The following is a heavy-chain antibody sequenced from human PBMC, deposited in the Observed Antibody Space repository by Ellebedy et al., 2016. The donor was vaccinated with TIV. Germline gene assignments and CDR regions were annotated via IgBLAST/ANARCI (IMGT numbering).Heavy chain of an antibody. Sequence: ASVKVSCKASGYTFTSYGISWVRQAPGQGLEWMGWISAYNGNTNYAQKLQGRVTMTTDTSTSTAYMELRSLRSDDTAVYYCARDPGLAGDIVATINWFDPWGQGTLVTVSS. CDR3: ARDPGLAGDIVATINWFDP. J-gene: IGHJ5*02. V-gene: IGHV1-18*01. CDR1: GYTFTSYG. CDR2: ISAYNGNT. D-gene: IGHD5-12*01.